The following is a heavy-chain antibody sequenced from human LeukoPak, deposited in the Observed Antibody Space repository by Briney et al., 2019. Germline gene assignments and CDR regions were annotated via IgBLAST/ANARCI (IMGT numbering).Heavy chain of an antibody. CDR1: GYNFSNYW. J-gene: IGHJ3*02. CDR3: ARPLSYYAKDAFDI. CDR2: IYPGDSDT. V-gene: IGHV5-51*01. Sequence: GESLKISCKGSGYNFSNYWIGWVRQMPGKGLEWMGIIYPGDSDTRYSPSFQGQVTISADKSISTAYLQWSSLKASDTAMYYCARPLSYYAKDAFDIWGQGTMVTVSS. D-gene: IGHD3-10*01.